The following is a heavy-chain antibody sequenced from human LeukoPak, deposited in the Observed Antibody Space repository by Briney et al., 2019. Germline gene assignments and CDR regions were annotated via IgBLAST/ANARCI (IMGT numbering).Heavy chain of an antibody. CDR3: ARDSLPLGYCSGGSCRQPDY. CDR2: IYHSGNT. V-gene: IGHV4-38-2*02. D-gene: IGHD2-15*01. J-gene: IGHJ4*02. Sequence: SETLSLTCAVSGYSISSGYYWGWIRQPPGKGLEWIGSIYHSGNTYYNPSLKSRVTISVDTSKNQFSLNLSSVTAADAAVYYCARDSLPLGYCSGGSCRQPDYWGQGTLVTVSS. CDR1: GYSISSGYY.